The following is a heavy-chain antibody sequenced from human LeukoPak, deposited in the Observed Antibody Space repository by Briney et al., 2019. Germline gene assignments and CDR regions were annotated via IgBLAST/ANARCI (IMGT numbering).Heavy chain of an antibody. V-gene: IGHV3-53*01. J-gene: IGHJ6*03. CDR3: ARGLVVAARGRIYYYYYYMDV. CDR2: IYSGGST. CDR1: GFSVSSNY. D-gene: IGHD2-15*01. Sequence: GGSLRLSCAASGFSVSSNYMSWVRQAPGKGLEWVSVIYSGGSTYYADSVKGRFTIARDNSKNTLYLGMNSLRAEDTAVDYCARGLVVAARGRIYYYYYYMDVWGKGTTVTVSS.